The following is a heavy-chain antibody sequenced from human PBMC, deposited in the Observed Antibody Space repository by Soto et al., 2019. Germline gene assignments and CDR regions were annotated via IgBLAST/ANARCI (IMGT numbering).Heavy chain of an antibody. V-gene: IGHV4-30-2*01. CDR3: ARDWYYDSSGYSFGMDV. CDR2: IYHSGST. Sequence: TLSLTCAVSGGSISSGGYSWSWIRQPPGKGLEWIGYIYHSGSTYYNPSLKSRVTISVDRSKNQFSLKLSSVTAADTAVYYCARDWYYDSSGYSFGMDVWGQGTTVTV. J-gene: IGHJ6*02. D-gene: IGHD3-22*01. CDR1: GGSISSGGYS.